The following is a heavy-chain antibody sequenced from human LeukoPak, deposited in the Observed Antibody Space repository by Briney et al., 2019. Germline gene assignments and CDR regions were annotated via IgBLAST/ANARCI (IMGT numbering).Heavy chain of an antibody. V-gene: IGHV4-59*01. Sequence: PSETLSLTCTVSGGSISSYYWSWIRQPPGKGLEWIGYIYYSGSTNYNPSLKSRVTISVDTPKNQFSLKLSSVTAADTAVYYCARDYGDYGGYFDYWGQGTLVTVSS. D-gene: IGHD4-17*01. CDR3: ARDYGDYGGYFDY. J-gene: IGHJ4*02. CDR1: GGSISSYY. CDR2: IYYSGST.